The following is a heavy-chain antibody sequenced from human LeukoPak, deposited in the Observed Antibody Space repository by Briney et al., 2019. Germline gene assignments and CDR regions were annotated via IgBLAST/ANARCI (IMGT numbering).Heavy chain of an antibody. J-gene: IGHJ6*02. Sequence: PGGSLRLSCAASGFTFSSYGMHWVRQAPGKGLEWVAVISYDGSNKYYADSVKGRFTISRDNSKNTLYLQMNSLRAEDTAVYYCARGRGVYYDSSGYWDYYYGMDVWGQGTTVTVSS. CDR1: GFTFSSYG. CDR2: ISYDGSNK. CDR3: ARGRGVYYDSSGYWDYYYGMDV. D-gene: IGHD3-22*01. V-gene: IGHV3-30*03.